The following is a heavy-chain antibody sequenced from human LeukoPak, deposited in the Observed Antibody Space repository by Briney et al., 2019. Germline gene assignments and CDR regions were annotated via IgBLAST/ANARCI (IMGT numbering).Heavy chain of an antibody. CDR1: GFAFDEYG. J-gene: IGHJ4*02. V-gene: IGHV3-43*02. D-gene: IGHD3-3*01. CDR2: TSGNGRAT. Sequence: GGSLRLSCAGSGFAFDEYGIHWVRQAPGKGLECLSVTSGNGRATDYADSVKGRFTTSRDNSKSSLYLHINNLRTEDTALYYCAKETWSNSFSDFDHWGQGALVTVSS. CDR3: AKETWSNSFSDFDH.